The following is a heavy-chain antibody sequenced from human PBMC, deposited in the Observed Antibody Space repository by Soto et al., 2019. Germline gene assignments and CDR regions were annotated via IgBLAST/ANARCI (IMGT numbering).Heavy chain of an antibody. D-gene: IGHD5-12*01. V-gene: IGHV3-21*01. CDR1: GFTVSSNY. J-gene: IGHJ6*04. CDR2: ISSSSSYI. Sequence: VGSLRLSCAASGFTVSSNYMSWVRQAPGKGLEWVSSISSSSSYIYYADSVKGRFTISRDNAKNSLYLQMNSLRAEDTAVYYCARYNSGYDYYYYGMDVWGKGTTVTVPS. CDR3: ARYNSGYDYYYYGMDV.